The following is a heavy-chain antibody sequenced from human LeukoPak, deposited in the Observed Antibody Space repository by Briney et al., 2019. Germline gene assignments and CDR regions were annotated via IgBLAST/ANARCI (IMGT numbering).Heavy chain of an antibody. J-gene: IGHJ4*02. CDR3: ARDHGKWLVIGFDH. CDR2: ISYDGSNK. V-gene: IGHV3-30-3*01. D-gene: IGHD6-19*01. CDR1: GFTFSSYA. Sequence: GRSLRLSCAASGFTFSSYAMHWVRQAPGNGLEWVAVISYDGSNKYYADSVKGRFTISRDNSKNTLYLQMNSLRAEDTAVYYCARDHGKWLVIGFDHWGQGTLVTVSS.